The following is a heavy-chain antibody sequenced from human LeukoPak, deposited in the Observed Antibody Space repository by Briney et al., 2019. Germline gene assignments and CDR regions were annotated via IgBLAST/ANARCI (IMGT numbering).Heavy chain of an antibody. Sequence: GGSLRLSCAASGFTFSSYAMHWVRQAPGKGLEWVAVISYDGSNKYYADSVKGRFTISRDNSKNTLYLQMNSLRAEDTAVYYCARDRQLTMVRAVRFWFDPWGQGTLVTVSS. J-gene: IGHJ5*02. CDR2: ISYDGSNK. CDR1: GFTFSSYA. CDR3: ARDRQLTMVRAVRFWFDP. V-gene: IGHV3-30-3*01. D-gene: IGHD3-10*01.